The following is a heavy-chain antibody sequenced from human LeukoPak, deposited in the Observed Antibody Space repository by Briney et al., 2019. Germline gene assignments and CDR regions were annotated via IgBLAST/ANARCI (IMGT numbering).Heavy chain of an antibody. CDR3: ARELGGRITMVRGVTLAGY. CDR1: GYTFTSYA. Sequence: GASVKVSCKASGYTFTSYAMHWVRQAPGQRLEWMGWINAGNGNTKYSQKFQGRVTITRDTSASTAYMELSSLRSEDTAVYYCARELGGRITMVRGVTLAGYWGQGTLVTGSS. J-gene: IGHJ4*02. V-gene: IGHV1-3*01. CDR2: INAGNGNT. D-gene: IGHD3-10*01.